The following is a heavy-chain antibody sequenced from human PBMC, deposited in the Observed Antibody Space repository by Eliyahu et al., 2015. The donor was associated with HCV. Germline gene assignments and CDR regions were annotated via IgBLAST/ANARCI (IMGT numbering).Heavy chain of an antibody. CDR2: INPNSGGT. CDR1: GYTXTEYY. Sequence: QVQLVXSGREVKEPGASVKXSCKASGYTXTEYYLHWVRQAPGQGLEWMGWINPNSGGTTYAQEFKGWVAMTRDTPISTAYMELSGLKSDDTAMYYCARASRSYTYFDYWGQGTLVTASS. D-gene: IGHD3-16*01. CDR3: ARASRSYTYFDY. J-gene: IGHJ4*02. V-gene: IGHV1-2*04.